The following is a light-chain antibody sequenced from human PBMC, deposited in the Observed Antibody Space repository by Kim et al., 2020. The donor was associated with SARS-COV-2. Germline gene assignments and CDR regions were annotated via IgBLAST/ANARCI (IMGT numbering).Light chain of an antibody. CDR2: DAS. CDR1: QSVSSSS. Sequence: EIVLTQSPGTLSLSPGERATLSCRASQSVSSSSLAWYQQKPGQAPRLLIYDASSRAIGIPDRFSGSGSGTDFTLTISRLEPEDFAVYYCQQYGSLPRTFGQGTKVDIK. J-gene: IGKJ1*01. V-gene: IGKV3-20*01. CDR3: QQYGSLPRT.